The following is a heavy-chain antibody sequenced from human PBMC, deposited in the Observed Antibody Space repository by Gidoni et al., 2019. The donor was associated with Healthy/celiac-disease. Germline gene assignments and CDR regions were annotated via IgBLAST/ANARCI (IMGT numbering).Heavy chain of an antibody. CDR1: GFTFSSYA. J-gene: IGHJ4*02. V-gene: IGHV3-23*01. CDR2: ISGSGGST. CDR3: AKPFIRGWELTYYFDY. D-gene: IGHD1-26*01. Sequence: EVQLLESGGGLVQPGGSLRLSCAASGFTFSSYAMSWVRQAPGKGLEWVSAISGSGGSTYYADSVKGRFTISRDNSKNTLYLQMNSLRAEDTAVYYCAKPFIRGWELTYYFDYWGQGTLVTVSS.